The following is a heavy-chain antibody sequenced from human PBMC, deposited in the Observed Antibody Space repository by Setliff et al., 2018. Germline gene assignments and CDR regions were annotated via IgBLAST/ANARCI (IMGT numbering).Heavy chain of an antibody. D-gene: IGHD3-3*01. CDR2: INAYNGDT. V-gene: IGHV1-18*01. CDR1: GYTFTNYG. CDR3: MRLVRFCSRTVCQRTSGDEA. J-gene: IGHJ5*02. Sequence: ASVKVSCKASGYTFTNYGISWVRQAPGQGLEWMAYINAYNGDTYYAENLQVRVTVSTDTSTTTTYMELRNLRSDDTAVYYCMRLVRFCSRTVCQRTSGDEAWGQGTLVTVSS.